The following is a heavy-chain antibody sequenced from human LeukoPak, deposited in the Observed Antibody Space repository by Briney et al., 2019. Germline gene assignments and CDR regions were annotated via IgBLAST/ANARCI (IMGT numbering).Heavy chain of an antibody. V-gene: IGHV3-48*03. D-gene: IGHD4-17*01. CDR3: ARSHMYGDYGEDI. CDR2: INSVGGTT. J-gene: IGHJ3*02. CDR1: RFTFNSYG. Sequence: GGSLRLSCAASRFTFNSYGMNWFRQVPGKGLEWISYINSVGGTTFYADSVKGRFTITRDNANSTLYLQMNSLRAEDAAIYYCARSHMYGDYGEDIWGHGTVVAVSS.